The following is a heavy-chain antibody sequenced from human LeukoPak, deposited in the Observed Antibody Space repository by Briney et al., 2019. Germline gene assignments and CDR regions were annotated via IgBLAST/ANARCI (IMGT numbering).Heavy chain of an antibody. CDR1: GFTFNSYP. J-gene: IGHJ3*02. Sequence: GGSLRLSCSASGFTFNSYPVHWVRQAPGKGLEYVSGISRNGGSTYYADSVKGRFTISRDNSKNTLHLQTSSLRAEDTAVYYCVKESGFMVAPNSAFDIWGQGTMVTVSP. D-gene: IGHD4/OR15-4a*01. CDR3: VKESGFMVAPNSAFDI. V-gene: IGHV3-64D*06. CDR2: ISRNGGST.